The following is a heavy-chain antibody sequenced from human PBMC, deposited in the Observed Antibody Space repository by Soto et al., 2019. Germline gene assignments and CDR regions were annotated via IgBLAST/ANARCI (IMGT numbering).Heavy chain of an antibody. Sequence: QVQLVQSGGEVKKPGASVKVSCKASGYTFTSYGVSWVRQAPGQRLEWMGWISVYTGDTNYAQKFQGRVTMTTDTSTSTVYMELRSLRSDDTAVYYCARDRGWLGMDVWGQGTTVTVSS. V-gene: IGHV1-18*01. D-gene: IGHD5-12*01. CDR3: ARDRGWLGMDV. CDR2: ISVYTGDT. CDR1: GYTFTSYG. J-gene: IGHJ6*02.